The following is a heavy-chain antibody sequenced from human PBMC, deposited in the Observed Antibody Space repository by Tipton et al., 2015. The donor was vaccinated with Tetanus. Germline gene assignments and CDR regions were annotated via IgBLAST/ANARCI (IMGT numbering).Heavy chain of an antibody. CDR3: ARIHDFWSGYFDF. Sequence: TLSLTCTVSGGSVSSGSYYWAWIRRPPGKGLEYIGYILYGGSTHYSPSLKSRVTVSADPSKNQFSLKLSSVTAADTAVHYCARIHDFWSGYFDFWGQGTLVTVSS. CDR2: ILYGGST. D-gene: IGHD3-3*01. V-gene: IGHV4-61*01. CDR1: GGSVSSGSYY. J-gene: IGHJ4*02.